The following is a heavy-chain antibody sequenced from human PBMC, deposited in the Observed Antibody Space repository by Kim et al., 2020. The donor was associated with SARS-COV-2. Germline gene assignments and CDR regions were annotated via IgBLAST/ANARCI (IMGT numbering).Heavy chain of an antibody. CDR3: ARAQLRYFDWLLYAFDI. V-gene: IGHV1-69*13. CDR1: GGTFSSYA. D-gene: IGHD3-9*01. J-gene: IGHJ3*02. CDR2: IISIFGTA. Sequence: SVKVSCKASGGTFSSYAISWVRQAPGQGLEWMGGIISIFGTANYAQKFQGRVTITADESTSTAYMELGSLRSEDTAVYYCARAQLRYFDWLLYAFDIWGQGTLVTVSS.